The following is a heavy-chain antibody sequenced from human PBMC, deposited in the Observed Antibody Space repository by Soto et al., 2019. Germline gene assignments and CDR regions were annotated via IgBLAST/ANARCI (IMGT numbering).Heavy chain of an antibody. V-gene: IGHV3-74*01. Sequence: GGSLRLSCAASGFTFSDYWMHWVRQPQGKGLKWVSRIDADGSTSNYADSVKGRFTISRDNSKNTLYLQMNSLRAEDTAIYYCAKRPRALLTFDYWGRGTLVTVSS. CDR1: GFTFSDYW. CDR3: AKRPRALLTFDY. J-gene: IGHJ4*02. CDR2: IDADGSTS. D-gene: IGHD1-26*01.